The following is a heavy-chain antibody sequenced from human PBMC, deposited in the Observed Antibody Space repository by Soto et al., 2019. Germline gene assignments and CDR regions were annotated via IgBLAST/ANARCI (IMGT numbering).Heavy chain of an antibody. CDR2: IWYDGSNK. V-gene: IGHV3-33*01. J-gene: IGHJ6*02. D-gene: IGHD6-13*01. Sequence: PGGSLRLSCAASGFTFSSYGMHWVRQAPGKGLEWVAVIWYDGSNKYYADSVKGRFTISRDNSKNTLYLQMNSLRAEDTAVYYCARVHVAATETVYYYYGMDVWGQGTTVTVSS. CDR3: ARVHVAATETVYYYYGMDV. CDR1: GFTFSSYG.